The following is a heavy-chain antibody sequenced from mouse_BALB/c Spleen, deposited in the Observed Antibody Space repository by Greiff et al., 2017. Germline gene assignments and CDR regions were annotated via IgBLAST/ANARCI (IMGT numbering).Heavy chain of an antibody. CDR3: ARTGFVGYFDY. V-gene: IGHV1S56*01. D-gene: IGHD3-2*02. J-gene: IGHJ2*01. CDR1: GYTFTSYY. Sequence: VQLQQSGPELVKPGASVRISCKASGYTFTSYYIHWVKQRPGQGLEWIGWIYPGNVNTKYNEKFKGKATLTADKSSSTAYMQLSSLTSEDSAVYFCARTGFVGYFDYWGQGTTLTVSS. CDR2: IYPGNVNT.